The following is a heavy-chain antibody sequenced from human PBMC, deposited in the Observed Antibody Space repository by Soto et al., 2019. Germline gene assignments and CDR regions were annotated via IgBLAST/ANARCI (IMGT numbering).Heavy chain of an antibody. J-gene: IGHJ6*02. CDR1: GDSISSSSYY. CDR2: IYHSGST. V-gene: IGHV4-39*07. D-gene: IGHD3-10*01. Sequence: PSETLSLTCSVSGDSISSSSYYWGWIRQPPGKGLEWIGEIYHSGSTNYNPSLKSRVTMSADKSKIQSSLRLSSVTAADTAVYYCARAGDFCYGLDVWGQGTSVTVSS. CDR3: ARAGDFCYGLDV.